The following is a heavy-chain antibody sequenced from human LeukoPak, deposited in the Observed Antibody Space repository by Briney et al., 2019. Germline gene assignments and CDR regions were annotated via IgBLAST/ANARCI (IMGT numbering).Heavy chain of an antibody. D-gene: IGHD2-2*01. CDR3: ARDRWVVPADYYMDV. CDR2: IIPIFGTA. V-gene: IGHV1-69*05. Sequence: GSSVKVSCKASGGTFSSYAISWVRQAPGQGLEWMGGIIPIFGTANYAQKFQGRVTITTDESTSTAYMELSSLRSEDTAVYYCARDRWVVPADYYMDVWGKGTTVTVSS. CDR1: GGTFSSYA. J-gene: IGHJ6*03.